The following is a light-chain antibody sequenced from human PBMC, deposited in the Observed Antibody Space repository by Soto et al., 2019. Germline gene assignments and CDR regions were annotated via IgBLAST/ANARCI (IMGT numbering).Light chain of an antibody. CDR3: CSYADSSTSV. CDR1: SSDVGSYNV. J-gene: IGLJ1*01. CDR2: EGS. V-gene: IGLV2-23*01. Sequence: QSALTQPASVSGSPGQSITISCTGTSSDVGSYNVVSWYQQHPGKAPKLMIYEGSKRPSGVSNRFSGSKSGNTASLTISGLQAEDEADYYCCSYADSSTSVFGTGTKVTVL.